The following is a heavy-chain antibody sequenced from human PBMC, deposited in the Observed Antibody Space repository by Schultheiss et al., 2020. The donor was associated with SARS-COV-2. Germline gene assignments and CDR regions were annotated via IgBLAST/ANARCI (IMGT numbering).Heavy chain of an antibody. V-gene: IGHV3-13*05. D-gene: IGHD4-23*01. Sequence: GSLRLSCAASGFTFSSYDMHWVRQATGKSLEWVSTIRTAGDPYYPGSVKGRFTISRDNSKNTLYLQMNSLRAEDTAVYYCARDPSYYGGNSFPFDYWGQGTLVTVSS. CDR1: GFTFSSYD. J-gene: IGHJ4*02. CDR2: IRTAGDP. CDR3: ARDPSYYGGNSFPFDY.